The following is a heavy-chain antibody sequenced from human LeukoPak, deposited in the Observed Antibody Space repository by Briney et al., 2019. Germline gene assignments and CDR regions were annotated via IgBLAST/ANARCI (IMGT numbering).Heavy chain of an antibody. V-gene: IGHV4-39*07. CDR3: AREGAYDYYDSSGYDY. D-gene: IGHD3-22*01. Sequence: SETLSLTCTVSGGSISCSSYYWGWIRQPPGKGLEWIGSIYYSGSTYYNPSLKSRVTISVDTSKNQFSLKLSSVTAADTAVYYCAREGAYDYYDSSGYDYWGQGTLVTVSS. CDR1: GGSISCSSYY. J-gene: IGHJ4*02. CDR2: IYYSGST.